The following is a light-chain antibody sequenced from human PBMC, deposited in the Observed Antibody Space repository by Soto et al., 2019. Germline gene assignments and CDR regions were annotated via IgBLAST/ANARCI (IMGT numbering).Light chain of an antibody. Sequence: QSVLTQPPSASGNPGQRGTISCSGTTSNMGKNTVKWYQKLPGTAPKLLIYKNDQRPSGVPDRFSGSKSGTSASLAVSGLHSQDEAEYYCAAWDDNLGGLVLFGGRTKVTVL. CDR3: AAWDDNLGGLVL. V-gene: IGLV1-44*01. CDR1: TSNMGKNT. J-gene: IGLJ3*02. CDR2: KND.